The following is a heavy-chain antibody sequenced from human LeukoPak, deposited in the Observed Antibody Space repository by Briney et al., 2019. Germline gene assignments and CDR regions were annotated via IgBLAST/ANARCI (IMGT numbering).Heavy chain of an antibody. J-gene: IGHJ4*02. CDR1: GGSISSYY. D-gene: IGHD3-10*01. CDR3: ASTAGSYYNSFDY. Sequence: SETLSLTCTVSGGSISSYYWSWIRQPPGKGLEWIGYIYYSGSTNYNPSLKSRVTISVDTSKNQFSLKLSSVTAADTAVYYCASTAGSYYNSFDYWGQGTLVTVSS. CDR2: IYYSGST. V-gene: IGHV4-59*01.